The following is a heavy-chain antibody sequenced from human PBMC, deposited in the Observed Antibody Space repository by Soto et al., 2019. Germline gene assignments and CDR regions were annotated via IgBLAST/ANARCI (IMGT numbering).Heavy chain of an antibody. CDR1: GYSFTSYW. CDR2: IYPGDSDT. CDR3: ARHSFFAMVRGVADYYYYGMDV. V-gene: IGHV5-51*01. Sequence: GESLKISYKGSGYSFTSYWIGWVRQMTGKGLEWMGIIYPGDSDTRYSPSFQGQVTISADKSISTAYLQWSSLKASDTTMYYCARHSFFAMVRGVADYYYYGMDVWGQGTTVTVSS. J-gene: IGHJ6*02. D-gene: IGHD3-10*01.